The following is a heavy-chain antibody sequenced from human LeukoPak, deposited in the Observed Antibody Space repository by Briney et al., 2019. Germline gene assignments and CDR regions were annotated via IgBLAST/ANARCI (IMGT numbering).Heavy chain of an antibody. CDR1: GFTFSSYA. V-gene: IGHV3-30-3*01. Sequence: PGGSLRLSCAASGFTFSSYAMHWVRQAPGKGLEWVAVISYDGSNKYYEDSVKGRFTISRDNSKNTLYLQMNSLRAEDTAVYYCARDKRYYYGSGSYLDYWGQGTLVTVSS. CDR3: ARDKRYYYGSGSYLDY. CDR2: ISYDGSNK. D-gene: IGHD3-10*01. J-gene: IGHJ4*02.